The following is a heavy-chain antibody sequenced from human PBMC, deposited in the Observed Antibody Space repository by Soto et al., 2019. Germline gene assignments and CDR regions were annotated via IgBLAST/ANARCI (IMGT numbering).Heavy chain of an antibody. CDR2: IVVGSGHT. J-gene: IGHJ4*02. CDR3: AADSRYCSGGNCEDY. CDR1: GFTFTSSA. Sequence: QMQLVQSGPEVKKPGTSVKVSCKASGFTFTSSAMQWVRQARGQRLDWIGWIVVGSGHTNYAQKFQERGTITRDMSTSTAYMELSSLRSEDTAVYYCAADSRYCSGGNCEDYWGQGTLVTVSS. V-gene: IGHV1-58*02. D-gene: IGHD2-15*01.